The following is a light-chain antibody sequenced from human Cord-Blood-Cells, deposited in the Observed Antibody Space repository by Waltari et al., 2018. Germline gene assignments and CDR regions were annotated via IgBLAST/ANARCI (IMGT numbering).Light chain of an antibody. J-gene: IGLJ3*02. CDR2: RNN. CDR3: AAWDDSLSGWV. Sequence: QSVLTQPPSPPGTPGQRVTISSSGCSSNIGTNYVYWYQQLPGPAPTPLIYRNNQRPSGAPDRFSGSKSGTSASLAISGLRSEDEADYYCAAWDDSLSGWVFGGGTKLTVL. V-gene: IGLV1-47*01. CDR1: SSNIGTNY.